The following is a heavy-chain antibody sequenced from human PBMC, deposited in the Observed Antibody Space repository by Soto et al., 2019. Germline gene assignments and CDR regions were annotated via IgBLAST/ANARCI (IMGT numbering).Heavy chain of an antibody. J-gene: IGHJ6*02. CDR2: INTNTGNP. CDR3: AREYSSGWMDNYYYYYGMDV. Sequence: ASVKVSCKASGYTFTSYAMNWVRQAPGQGLEWMGWINTNTGNPTYAQGFTGRFVFSLDTSVSTAYLQICSLKAEDTAVYYCAREYSSGWMDNYYYYYGMDVSGQGTTVTVSS. V-gene: IGHV7-4-1*01. CDR1: GYTFTSYA. D-gene: IGHD6-19*01.